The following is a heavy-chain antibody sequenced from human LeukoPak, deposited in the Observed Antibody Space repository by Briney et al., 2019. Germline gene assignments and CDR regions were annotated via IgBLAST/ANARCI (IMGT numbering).Heavy chain of an antibody. D-gene: IGHD3-10*01. CDR3: AKAEGSGNQPFKY. CDR2: ISAGGGTT. V-gene: IGHV3-23*01. Sequence: ASVKVSCKASGYTFTSYGISWVRQAPGKGLEWISHISAGGGTTYYSDSVKGRFTISRDNSKNTLYLQMNSLRAEDTAVYSCAKAEGSGNQPFKYWGQGTLVTVSS. CDR1: GYTFTSYG. J-gene: IGHJ4*02.